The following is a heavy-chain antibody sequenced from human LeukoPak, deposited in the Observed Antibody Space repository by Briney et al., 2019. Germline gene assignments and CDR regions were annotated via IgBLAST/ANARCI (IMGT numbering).Heavy chain of an antibody. CDR3: ARNPTSWYWFDP. Sequence: SQTLSLTCTVSGGSISSGGYYWSWIRQHPGKGLEWIGYIYYSGSTYYNPSLKSRVTISVDTSRTQFSLKLSSVTAADTAVYYCARNPTSWYWFDPWGQGTLVTVSS. V-gene: IGHV4-31*03. CDR1: GGSISSGGYY. J-gene: IGHJ5*02. CDR2: IYYSGST. D-gene: IGHD2-2*01.